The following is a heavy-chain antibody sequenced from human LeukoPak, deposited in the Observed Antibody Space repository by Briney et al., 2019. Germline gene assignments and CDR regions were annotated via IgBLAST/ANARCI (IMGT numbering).Heavy chain of an antibody. CDR3: VRGFNYGGDS. CDR2: ISSHTGKI. J-gene: IGHJ4*02. CDR1: GFTFSTSS. Sequence: GSLRLSCAGSGFTFSTSSIHWVRQAPGKGLEWLSYISSHTGKIYFADSVKDRFSVSRDNAENSLYLQVNSLRADDTAVYYCVRGFNYGGDSWGQGTLVTVSS. V-gene: IGHV3-48*01. D-gene: IGHD3-10*01.